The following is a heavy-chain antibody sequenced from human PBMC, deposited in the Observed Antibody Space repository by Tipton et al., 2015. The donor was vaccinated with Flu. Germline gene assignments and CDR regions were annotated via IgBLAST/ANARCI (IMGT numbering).Heavy chain of an antibody. J-gene: IGHJ4*02. CDR3: ARSSTRGESDF. Sequence: LRLSCVASGFTFSWIGIHWVRQAPGKGLEWLANVYHTGTTFYKPSLRSRLTISVDTSKNQISLKLTSVSVADTVVYYCARSSTRGESDFWGQGILVTVSS. CDR1: GFTFSWIGIH. D-gene: IGHD3-16*01. CDR2: VYHTGTT. V-gene: IGHV4-38-2*01.